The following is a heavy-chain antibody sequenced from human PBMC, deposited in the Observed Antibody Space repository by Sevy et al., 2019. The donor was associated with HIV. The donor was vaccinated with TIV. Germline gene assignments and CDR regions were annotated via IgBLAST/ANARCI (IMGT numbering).Heavy chain of an antibody. CDR3: ARDGDLIYGPAGGFDY. J-gene: IGHJ4*02. Sequence: GGSLRLSCAASGFTFSSYAMHWVRQAPGKGLEWVAVISYDGSNKYYADSVKGRFTISRVNSKNTLYLQMNSLRAEDTAVYYCARDGDLIYGPAGGFDYWGQGTLVTVSS. D-gene: IGHD3-10*01. V-gene: IGHV3-30-3*01. CDR1: GFTFSSYA. CDR2: ISYDGSNK.